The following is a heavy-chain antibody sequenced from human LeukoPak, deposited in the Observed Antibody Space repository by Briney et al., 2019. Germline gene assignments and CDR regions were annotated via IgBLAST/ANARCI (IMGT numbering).Heavy chain of an antibody. D-gene: IGHD1/OR15-1a*01. V-gene: IGHV4-61*01. J-gene: IGHJ4*02. CDR1: GGSVSSGSYY. CDR2: IYYSGST. CDR3: ARVNSENYFDS. Sequence: SETLSLTCTVSGGSVSSGSYYWSWIRQPPGKGLEWIGYIYYSGSTNYNPSLKSRVTISVDTSKNQFSLKLSSVTAADTAVYYCARVNSENYFDSWGQGTLVTVSS.